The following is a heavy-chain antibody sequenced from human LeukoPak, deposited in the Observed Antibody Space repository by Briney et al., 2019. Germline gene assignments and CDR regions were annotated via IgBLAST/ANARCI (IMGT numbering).Heavy chain of an antibody. D-gene: IGHD6-13*01. V-gene: IGHV3-30-3*01. CDR1: GFTFSSYA. Sequence: PGGSLRLSCAASGFTFSSYAMHWVRQAPGKGLEWVAVISYDGSNKYYADSVKGRFTISRDNSKNTLYLQMNSLRAEDTAVYYCARPQYSSSWYSVYNWGQGTLVTVSS. CDR2: ISYDGSNK. J-gene: IGHJ4*02. CDR3: ARPQYSSSWYSVYN.